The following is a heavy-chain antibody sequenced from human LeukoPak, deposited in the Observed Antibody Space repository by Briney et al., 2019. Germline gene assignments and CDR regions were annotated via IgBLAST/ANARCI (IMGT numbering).Heavy chain of an antibody. J-gene: IGHJ4*02. D-gene: IGHD6-19*01. CDR3: AKAVPGIAVAGANFDY. CDR2: INSDGSST. V-gene: IGHV3-74*01. Sequence: GGSLRLSCAASGFTFSSYWMHWVRQAPGKGLVWVSRINSDGSSTSYADSVKGRFTISRDNSQNTLYLRMNSLRAEDTAVYYCAKAVPGIAVAGANFDYWGQGTLVTVSS. CDR1: GFTFSSYW.